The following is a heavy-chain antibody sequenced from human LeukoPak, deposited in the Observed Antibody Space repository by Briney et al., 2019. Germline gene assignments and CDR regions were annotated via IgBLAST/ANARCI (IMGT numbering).Heavy chain of an antibody. D-gene: IGHD6-13*01. V-gene: IGHV4-34*01. CDR2: INHSGST. Sequence: PSETLSLTCAVYGGSFSGYYWSWIRQPPGKGLEWIGEINHSGSTNYNPSFKSRVTISVDTSKNQFSLKLSSVTAADTAVYYCARKGSSWQGAARTVFDYWGQGTLVTVSS. CDR3: ARKGSSWQGAARTVFDY. J-gene: IGHJ4*02. CDR1: GGSFSGYY.